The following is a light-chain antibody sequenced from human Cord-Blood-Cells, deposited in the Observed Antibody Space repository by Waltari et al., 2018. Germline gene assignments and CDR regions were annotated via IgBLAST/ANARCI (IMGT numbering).Light chain of an antibody. CDR3: MQDLQTPLT. CDR2: LGS. Sequence: IVMTHSPLSLPVTPGEPASISCRSSQSLLHSNGYNYLDWYLQKPGQSPQLLIYLGSNRASGVPDRFSGSGSGTDFTLKISRVEAEDVGVYYCMQDLQTPLTFGGGTKVEIK. J-gene: IGKJ4*01. V-gene: IGKV2-28*01. CDR1: QSLLHSNGYNY.